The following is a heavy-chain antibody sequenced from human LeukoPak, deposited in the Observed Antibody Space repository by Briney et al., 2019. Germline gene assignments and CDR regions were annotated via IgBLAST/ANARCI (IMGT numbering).Heavy chain of an antibody. D-gene: IGHD3-22*01. CDR2: IDPSDSYT. CDR3: ARFPLNYYDSSGYSPPLLNYYYYGMDV. CDR1: GYIFPNFW. J-gene: IGHJ6*02. V-gene: IGHV5-10-1*01. Sequence: GESLKISCQGSGYIFPNFWIGWVRQMPGKGLEWMGRIDPSDSYTNYSPSFQGHVTISADKSISTAYLQWSSLKASDTAMYYCARFPLNYYDSSGYSPPLLNYYYYGMDVWGQGTTVTVSS.